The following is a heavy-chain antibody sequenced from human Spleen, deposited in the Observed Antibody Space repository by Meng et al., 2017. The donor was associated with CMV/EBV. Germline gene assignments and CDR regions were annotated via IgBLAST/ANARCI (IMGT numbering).Heavy chain of an antibody. D-gene: IGHD3-3*01. J-gene: IGHJ5*02. CDR1: FSSYA. Sequence: FSSYAMHWRRQAPGKGLDWVAVISYDGSNKYYADSVKGRFTISRDNSKNTLYLQMNSLRAEDTAVYYCARENGPSYDFWSGYFRFDPWGQGTLVTVSS. CDR2: ISYDGSNK. V-gene: IGHV3-30-3*01. CDR3: ARENGPSYDFWSGYFRFDP.